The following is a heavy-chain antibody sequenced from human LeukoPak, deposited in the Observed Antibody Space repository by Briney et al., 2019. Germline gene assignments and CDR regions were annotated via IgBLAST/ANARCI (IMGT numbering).Heavy chain of an antibody. CDR1: GLTVNSNY. CDR3: ARALLVRNGYNYSPNYFDY. V-gene: IGHV3-53*01. Sequence: GGSLRLSCAASGLTVNSNYMNWVRQAPGKGLQWVSVIYSGGTTYYADSVKGRFTIFRDNSKNTLYLQMNSLRAEDTAVYYCARALLVRNGYNYSPNYFDYWGQGTLVTVSS. CDR2: IYSGGTT. J-gene: IGHJ4*02. D-gene: IGHD5-24*01.